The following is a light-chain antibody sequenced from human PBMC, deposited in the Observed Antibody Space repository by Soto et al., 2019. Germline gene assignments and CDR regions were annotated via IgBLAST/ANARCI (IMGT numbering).Light chain of an antibody. V-gene: IGLV2-23*01. CDR3: CSYVCGSSFNWV. Sequence: QSVLTQPASVSGSSGQSITISCTGSISDIETYNVVSWYQHHPGKAPNLVIYEDTKRPSGVSYRFSGSKSGSTASLTISGLRAEDEAEYHCCSYVCGSSFNWVFGGGTQLTVL. CDR2: EDT. CDR1: ISDIETYNV. J-gene: IGLJ3*02.